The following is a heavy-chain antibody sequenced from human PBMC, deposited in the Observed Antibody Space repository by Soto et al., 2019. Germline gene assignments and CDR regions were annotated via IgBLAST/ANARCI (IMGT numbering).Heavy chain of an antibody. V-gene: IGHV1-18*04. D-gene: IGHD2-15*01. CDR2: ISAYNGDT. J-gene: IGHJ4*02. CDR3: ARGPAGGLRGGVSY. Sequence: QVRLVQSGGEVKKPGASVKVSCKTSGYTFTNYGITWVRQAPGQGLKWMGWISAYNGDTNYAQKFQGRVIMTTDTSTTTAYMELRSLRSDDTAVYYCARGPAGGLRGGVSYWGQGTLVTVSS. CDR1: GYTFTNYG.